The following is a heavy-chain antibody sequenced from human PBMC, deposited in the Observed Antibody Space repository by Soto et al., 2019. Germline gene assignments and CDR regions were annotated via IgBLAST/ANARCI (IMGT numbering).Heavy chain of an antibody. Sequence: GGSLRLSCAASGFTFSSNYMSWVRQAPGKGLEWVSVIYSCGSTYYADSVKGRFTISRHNSKNTLYLQMNSLRAEDTAVYYCARAVYDLVTYYFDYWGQGTLVTVSS. D-gene: IGHD3-3*01. CDR3: ARAVYDLVTYYFDY. CDR2: IYSCGST. CDR1: GFTFSSNY. V-gene: IGHV3-53*04. J-gene: IGHJ4*02.